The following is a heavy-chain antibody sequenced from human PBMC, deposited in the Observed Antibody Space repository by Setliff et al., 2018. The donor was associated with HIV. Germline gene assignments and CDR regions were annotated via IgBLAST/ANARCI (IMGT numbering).Heavy chain of an antibody. CDR1: GYLFTGYY. Sequence: ASVKVSCKASGYLFTGYYMHWVRQAPGQGLEWMGWINVNSGGTKYGQKFQGRVTMTRDTSISTAYMEVSSLRSDDTAVYYCARGPYAGRMYFDFWGQGTLVTVSS. V-gene: IGHV1-2*02. CDR3: ARGPYAGRMYFDF. J-gene: IGHJ4*02. D-gene: IGHD1-26*01. CDR2: INVNSGGT.